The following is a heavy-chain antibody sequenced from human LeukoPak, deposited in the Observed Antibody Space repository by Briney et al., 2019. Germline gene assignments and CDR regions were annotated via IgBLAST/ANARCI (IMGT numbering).Heavy chain of an antibody. CDR2: ISDSGGSA. V-gene: IGHV3-23*01. J-gene: IGHJ4*02. Sequence: PGGSLRLSCAASGFTFNTYAMSWVRQAPGKGLEWVSAISDSGGSAYYADSVKGRFTISRDNSKNTLYLQMNSLRAEDTAVYYCANLLRWEPYWGQGTLVTVSS. CDR3: ANLLRWEPY. CDR1: GFTFNTYA. D-gene: IGHD4-23*01.